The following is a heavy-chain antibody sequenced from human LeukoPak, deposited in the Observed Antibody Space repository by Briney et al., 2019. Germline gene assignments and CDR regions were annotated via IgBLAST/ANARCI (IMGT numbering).Heavy chain of an antibody. CDR1: GFTFSACE. CDR2: ISRSGSTR. J-gene: IGHJ3*02. CDR3: ARVATMVRVPLDALDI. V-gene: IGHV3-48*03. Sequence: PGGSLRLSCAISGFTFSACELTWVRQAPGKGLEGVSYISRSGSTRYYADSVKGRFTISRDNAKNSLYLQMNSLRAEDTAVYYCARVATMVRVPLDALDIWGQGTMVSVSS. D-gene: IGHD3-10*01.